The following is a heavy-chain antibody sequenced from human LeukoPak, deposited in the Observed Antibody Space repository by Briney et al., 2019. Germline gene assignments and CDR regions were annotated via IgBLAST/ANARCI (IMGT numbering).Heavy chain of an antibody. CDR3: ATDGAGFDT. CDR1: GFTFNDYY. CDR2: INIGGTNT. V-gene: IGHV3-11*01. Sequence: GGSLRLSCAASGFTFNDYYMSWIRQAPGKGLEWLSYINIGGTNTHYADSVKGRFTISRDNAKKSLYLKMNNLRAEDTAVYYCATDGAGFDTWGQGVLVTVSS. J-gene: IGHJ5*02.